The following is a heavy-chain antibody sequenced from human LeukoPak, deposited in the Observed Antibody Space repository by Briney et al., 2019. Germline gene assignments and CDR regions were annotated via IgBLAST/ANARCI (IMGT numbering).Heavy chain of an antibody. CDR1: GFTFTDYY. D-gene: IGHD2-21*02. V-gene: IGHV1-2*02. CDR2: INPNSGVT. Sequence: ASVKVSCKASGFTFTDYYVHWVRQAPGQGLEWMGWINPNSGVTNYAQKFQGRVTMTRNTSISTTCMELKRLRSDDTAVFYCARGDDPVVVTATYYCDYWGQGTLVTVSS. J-gene: IGHJ4*02. CDR3: ARGDDPVVVTATYYCDY.